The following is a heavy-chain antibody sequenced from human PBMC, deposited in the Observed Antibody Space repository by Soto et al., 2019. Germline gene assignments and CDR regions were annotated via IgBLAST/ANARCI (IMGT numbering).Heavy chain of an antibody. J-gene: IGHJ4*02. V-gene: IGHV3-21*06. D-gene: IGHD2-2*01. Sequence: EVELVESGGGLVKPGGSLRLSCAASAFNFSTYSMNWVRQAPGKGLEWVSSISSRGSYIYYADSVRGRFTISRDNAKNSLYLQLDSLRGVDTAVYYCARGSRTSSPVRYFDHWGQGSLVTVSS. CDR3: ARGSRTSSPVRYFDH. CDR2: ISSRGSYI. CDR1: AFNFSTYS.